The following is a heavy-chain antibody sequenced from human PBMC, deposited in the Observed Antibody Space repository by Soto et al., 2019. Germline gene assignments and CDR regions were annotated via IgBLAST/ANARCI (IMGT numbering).Heavy chain of an antibody. CDR2: IRSKANSYAT. J-gene: IGHJ4*02. Sequence: EVQLVESGGGLVQPGGSLKLSCAASGFTFSGSAMHWVRQASGKGLQWVGRIRSKANSYATSYDASVKGRFTISRDDSKNTAYLQMNSLKTEDTAVYYCTRRYFYDSSGYYMDDYWGQRTLVTVSS. CDR1: GFTFSGSA. D-gene: IGHD3-22*01. CDR3: TRRYFYDSSGYYMDDY. V-gene: IGHV3-73*02.